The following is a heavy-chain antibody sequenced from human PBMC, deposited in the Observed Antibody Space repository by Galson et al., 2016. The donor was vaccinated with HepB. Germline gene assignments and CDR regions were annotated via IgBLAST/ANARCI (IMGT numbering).Heavy chain of an antibody. Sequence: SLRLSCAASGFTFSNYWMSWVRQAPGKGLEWVSNIKQDGSEKYYVDSVKGRFTISRDNAKNSPYLQMNSLRAEDTAVFYCAREGLAWFGELIGFYYWGRGALVTASS. D-gene: IGHD3-10*01. V-gene: IGHV3-7*01. CDR2: IKQDGSEK. CDR3: AREGLAWFGELIGFYY. J-gene: IGHJ4*02. CDR1: GFTFSNYW.